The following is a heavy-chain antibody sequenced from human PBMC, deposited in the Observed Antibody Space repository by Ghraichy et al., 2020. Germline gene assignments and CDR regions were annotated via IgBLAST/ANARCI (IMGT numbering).Heavy chain of an antibody. Sequence: GGSLRLSCTASGFTFSSHGMHWVRQAPGKGLEWVAVIWSDGSKKYFSDAVKGRFTISRDNSRNTVYLEMGSLRVEDTAVYYCARDWPCPSHWGQGTLVTVSS. CDR3: ARDWPCPSH. V-gene: IGHV3-33*01. CDR1: GFTFSSHG. J-gene: IGHJ4*02. CDR2: IWSDGSKK.